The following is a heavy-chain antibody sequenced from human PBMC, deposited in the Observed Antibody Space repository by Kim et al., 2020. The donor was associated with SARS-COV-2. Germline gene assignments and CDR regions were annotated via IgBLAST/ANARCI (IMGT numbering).Heavy chain of an antibody. V-gene: IGHV3-23*01. D-gene: IGHD3-9*01. CDR1: GFTFSSYA. Sequence: GGSLRLSCAASGFTFSSYAMSWVRQAPGKGLEWVSAISGSGGSTYYADSVKGRFTISRDNSKNTLYLQMNSLRAEDTAVYYCAKTPLTYDILGRYYYYGMDVWGQGTTVTVSS. CDR2: ISGSGGST. CDR3: AKTPLTYDILGRYYYYGMDV. J-gene: IGHJ6*02.